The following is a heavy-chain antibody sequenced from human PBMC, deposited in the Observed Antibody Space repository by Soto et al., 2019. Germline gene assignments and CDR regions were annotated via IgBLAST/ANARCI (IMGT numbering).Heavy chain of an antibody. CDR2: IIPILGIA. CDR1: GGSFSSYN. Sequence: VQLVQSGAEVKKPGSSMKVSCKASGGSFSSYNISGVRQAPGQGLEWMGRIIPILGIANYAQKFQGRVTITADKSTSTAYMELSSLRSEDTAVYYCARGPSTTSQTYFDYWGQGTLVTVSS. CDR3: ARGPSTTSQTYFDY. V-gene: IGHV1-69*02. D-gene: IGHD3-3*02. J-gene: IGHJ4*02.